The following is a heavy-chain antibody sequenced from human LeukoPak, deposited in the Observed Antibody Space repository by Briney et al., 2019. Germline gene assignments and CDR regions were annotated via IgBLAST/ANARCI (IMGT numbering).Heavy chain of an antibody. D-gene: IGHD2-15*01. CDR3: ARAGDGTAARDY. CDR1: GFTLRTYW. Sequence: GGSLRLSCAASGFTLRTYWMSWVRQAPGKGLEWVANINEDGSEKYYVHSVKGRFAISRDDAKNSVYLQLNSLRGEDTAVYYCARAGDGTAARDYWGQGTLVTVSS. J-gene: IGHJ4*02. CDR2: INEDGSEK. V-gene: IGHV3-7*01.